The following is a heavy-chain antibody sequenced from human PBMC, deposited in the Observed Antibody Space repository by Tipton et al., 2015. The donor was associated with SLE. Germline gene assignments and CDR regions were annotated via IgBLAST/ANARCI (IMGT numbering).Heavy chain of an antibody. CDR1: GYTFSKFG. Sequence: QSGAEVKKPGASVKVSCKASGYTFSKFGISWVQQAPGQGLEWMGCISTYNGDTRYSQKFQGKVTMTTDTSTTTVYLELRNLTSDDTAVYYCTRTLLDYYYYMDVWGKGTTVTVSS. CDR3: TRTLLDYYYYMDV. CDR2: ISTYNGDT. V-gene: IGHV1-18*01. J-gene: IGHJ6*03.